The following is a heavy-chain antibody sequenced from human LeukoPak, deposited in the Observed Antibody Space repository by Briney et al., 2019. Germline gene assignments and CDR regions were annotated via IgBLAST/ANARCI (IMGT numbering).Heavy chain of an antibody. CDR2: INPNSGGT. CDR1: GYTFTGYY. CDR3: ARIFSSSVAFDI. Sequence: ASVKVSCKASGYTFTGYYMHWVRQAPGQGLEWMGRINPNSGGTNYAQKFQGRVTMTRDTSISTAYMEPSRLRSDDTAVYYCARIFSSSVAFDIWGQGTMVTVSS. V-gene: IGHV1-2*06. D-gene: IGHD6-6*01. J-gene: IGHJ3*02.